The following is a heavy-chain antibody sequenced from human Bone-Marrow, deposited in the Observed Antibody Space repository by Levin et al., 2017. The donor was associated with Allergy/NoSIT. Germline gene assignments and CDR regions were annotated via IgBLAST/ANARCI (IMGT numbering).Heavy chain of an antibody. D-gene: IGHD6-13*01. J-gene: IGHJ5*02. V-gene: IGHV5-51*01. CDR3: ARFYSSPTGNWFDP. Sequence: GGSLRLSCKGSGYSFTSYWIGWVRQMPGKGLEWMGIIYPGDSDTRYSPSFQGQVTISADKSISTAYLQWSSLKASDTAMYYCARFYSSPTGNWFDPWGQGTLVTVSS. CDR2: IYPGDSDT. CDR1: GYSFTSYW.